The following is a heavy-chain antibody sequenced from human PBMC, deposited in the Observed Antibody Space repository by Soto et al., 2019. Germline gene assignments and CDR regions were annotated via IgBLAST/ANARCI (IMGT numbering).Heavy chain of an antibody. CDR2: ISGSGGST. CDR3: AKDPSQRFYDILTGYYRPDAFDI. V-gene: IGHV3-23*01. Sequence: PGGSLRLSCAASGFTFSSYAMCWVRQAPGKGLEWVSAISGSGGSTYYADSVKGRFTISRDNSKNTLYLQMNSLRAEDTAVYYCAKDPSQRFYDILTGYYRPDAFDIWGQGTMVTVSS. D-gene: IGHD3-9*01. J-gene: IGHJ3*02. CDR1: GFTFSSYA.